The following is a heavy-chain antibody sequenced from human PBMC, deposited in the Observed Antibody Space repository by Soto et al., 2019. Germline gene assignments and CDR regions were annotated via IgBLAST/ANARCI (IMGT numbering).Heavy chain of an antibody. V-gene: IGHV4-30-2*01. CDR1: GGSISSGGYS. J-gene: IGHJ5*02. CDR2: IYHSGST. Sequence: SVMLSLTCAVSGGSISSGGYSWSWIRQPPGKGLDWIGYIYHSGSTYYNPSLKSRVTISVDRSKNQFSLKLSSVTAADTAVYYCARVPGPWGQGTLVTVSS. CDR3: ARVPGP.